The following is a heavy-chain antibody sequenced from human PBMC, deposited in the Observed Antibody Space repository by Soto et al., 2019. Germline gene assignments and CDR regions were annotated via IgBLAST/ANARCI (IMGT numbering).Heavy chain of an antibody. J-gene: IGHJ4*02. CDR1: GYAFNSYG. Sequence: ASVKVSCKASGYAFNSYGFSWVRQDPGQGLEWMGWISAYNGHTHYAQKLQGRVTMTTDTSTSTAYMELRSLRSDDTAVYYCATATDYDIWPYYFDYWGQGTLVTVSS. V-gene: IGHV1-18*04. CDR2: ISAYNGHT. CDR3: ATATDYDIWPYYFDY. D-gene: IGHD3-9*01.